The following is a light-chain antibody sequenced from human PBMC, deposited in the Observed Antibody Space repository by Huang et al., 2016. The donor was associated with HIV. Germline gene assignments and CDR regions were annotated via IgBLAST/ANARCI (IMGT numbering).Light chain of an antibody. J-gene: IGKJ1*01. Sequence: IVLTQTPLPLSVTPGQPASISCKSSQSLLHTDAKTYLYWYVQRPGQFPQLLIYVGSNRLSGVPDRVSGSGSGTDFTLNISRVEDEDAGVYSCMQTIQPATFGQGTKVEIK. V-gene: IGKV2D-29*02. CDR1: QSLLHTDAKTY. CDR2: VGS. CDR3: MQTIQPAT.